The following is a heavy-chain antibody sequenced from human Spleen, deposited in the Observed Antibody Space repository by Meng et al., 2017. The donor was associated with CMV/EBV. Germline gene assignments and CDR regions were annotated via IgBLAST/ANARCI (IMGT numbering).Heavy chain of an antibody. D-gene: IGHD2-8*01. CDR3: ARVGWYNWFDP. CDR2: IYYSGST. Sequence: GSLRLSCTVSGGSISSYYWSWIRQPAGKGLEWIGYIYYSGSTYYNPSLKSRVTISVDTSKNQFSLKLSSVTAADTAVYYCARVGWYNWFDPWGQGTLVTVSS. J-gene: IGHJ5*02. V-gene: IGHV4-59*12. CDR1: GGSISSYY.